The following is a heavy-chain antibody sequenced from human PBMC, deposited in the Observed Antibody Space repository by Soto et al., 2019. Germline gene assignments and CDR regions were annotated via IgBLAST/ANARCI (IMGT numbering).Heavy chain of an antibody. V-gene: IGHV3-30*18. Sequence: QVQLVESGGGVVQPGRSLRLSCAASGFTFSSYGMHWVRQAPGKGLEWVAVISYDGSNKYYADSVKGRFTISRDNSKNTLYLQMNSLRAEDTAVYYCAKTGGGATINYWGQGTLVTVSS. CDR2: ISYDGSNK. CDR3: AKTGGGATINY. D-gene: IGHD1-26*01. CDR1: GFTFSSYG. J-gene: IGHJ4*02.